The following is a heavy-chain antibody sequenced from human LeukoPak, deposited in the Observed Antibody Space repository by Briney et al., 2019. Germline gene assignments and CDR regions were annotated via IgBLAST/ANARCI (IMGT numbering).Heavy chain of an antibody. CDR2: FYSGEST. D-gene: IGHD1-26*01. J-gene: IGHJ4*02. Sequence: GGSLRLSCAASGFTFSSYSMNWVRQAPGKGLEWVACFYSGESTFYADSVKGRFTISRDASKNTVHLQMDRLRADDTAMYYCARALGSGTYYGWGQGTLVTVSS. CDR1: GFTFSSYS. CDR3: ARALGSGTYYG. V-gene: IGHV3-53*01.